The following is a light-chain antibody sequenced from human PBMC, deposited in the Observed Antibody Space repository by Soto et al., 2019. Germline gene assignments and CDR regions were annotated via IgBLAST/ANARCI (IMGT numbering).Light chain of an antibody. CDR3: QQYNNWPRT. CDR2: GAS. J-gene: IGKJ1*01. V-gene: IGKV3-15*01. CDR1: QSVSST. Sequence: EIVMTQSPASLSVSPGERATLSCRASQSVSSTLAWYQQKPGQAPRLLIYGASTGATGVPARFSGSGSGTDFTLTISSLQSEDFAVYYCQQYNNWPRTFGQGTKVEIK.